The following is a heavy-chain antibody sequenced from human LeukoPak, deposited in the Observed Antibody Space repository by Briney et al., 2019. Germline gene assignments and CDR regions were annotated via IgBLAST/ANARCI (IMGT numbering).Heavy chain of an antibody. Sequence: PGRSLRLSCVVSGFSFSDNVFHWVRQAPGKGLEWVTYLSYDGVNAFYADSVKGRFTISRDTAGGTVSLQMDNLRVEDTAVYYCARGGRRDGTASTYYFYAMDVWGQGTAVTVSS. CDR3: ARGGRRDGTASTYYFYAMDV. CDR1: GFSFSDNV. D-gene: IGHD3-10*01. V-gene: IGHV3-30*03. CDR2: LSYDGVNA. J-gene: IGHJ6*02.